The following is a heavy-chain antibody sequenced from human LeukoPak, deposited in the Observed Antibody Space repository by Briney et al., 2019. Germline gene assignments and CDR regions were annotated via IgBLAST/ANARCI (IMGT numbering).Heavy chain of an antibody. CDR3: AKCGGYYYYYYMDV. CDR1: GFTFSSYG. J-gene: IGHJ6*03. D-gene: IGHD2-21*01. CDR2: IRYDGSNK. V-gene: IGHV3-30*02. Sequence: GGSLRLSCAASGFTFSSYGMHWVRQAPGKGLEWVAFIRYDGSNKYYADSVKGRFTISRDNSKNTLYLQMNSLRAEDTAVYYCAKCGGYYYYYYMDVWGKGTTVTVSS.